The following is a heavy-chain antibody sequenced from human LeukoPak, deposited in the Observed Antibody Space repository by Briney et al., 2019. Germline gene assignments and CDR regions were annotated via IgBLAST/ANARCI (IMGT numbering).Heavy chain of an antibody. CDR2: INPNSGGT. D-gene: IGHD6-19*01. CDR3: ARASSSGWAINYFDY. Sequence: ASVKVSCKASGYTFTSYDINWVRQATGQGLEWMGWINPNSGGTNYAQKFQGRVTMTRDTFISTAYMELSRLRSDDTAVYYCARASSSGWAINYFDYWGQGTLVTVSS. CDR1: GYTFTSYD. J-gene: IGHJ4*02. V-gene: IGHV1-2*02.